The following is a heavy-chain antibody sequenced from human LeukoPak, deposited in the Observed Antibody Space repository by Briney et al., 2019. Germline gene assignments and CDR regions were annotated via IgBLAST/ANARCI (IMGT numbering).Heavy chain of an antibody. Sequence: GASVKVSCKASGYTFTGYYIHWVRQAPGQGLEWMGWINPNIGGTNYAQKFQGRVAMTRDTSISTAYMDLSRLRSDDTAVYYCARTWGIAAVIDYWGQGTLVTVSS. V-gene: IGHV1-2*02. CDR3: ARTWGIAAVIDY. CDR2: INPNIGGT. J-gene: IGHJ4*02. D-gene: IGHD6-13*01. CDR1: GYTFTGYY.